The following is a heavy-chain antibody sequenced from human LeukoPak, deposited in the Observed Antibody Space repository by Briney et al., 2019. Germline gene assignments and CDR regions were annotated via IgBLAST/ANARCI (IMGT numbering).Heavy chain of an antibody. CDR3: ARRSDYVGFDP. CDR2: IYSGGST. CDR1: GFTVSSNY. Sequence: PGGSLRLSCAASGFTVSSNYMSWVRQAPEKGLEWVSVIYSGGSTYYADSVKGRFTISRDNSKNTLYLQMNSLRAEDTAVYYCARRSDYVGFDPWGQGTLVTVSS. D-gene: IGHD4-17*01. V-gene: IGHV3-53*01. J-gene: IGHJ5*02.